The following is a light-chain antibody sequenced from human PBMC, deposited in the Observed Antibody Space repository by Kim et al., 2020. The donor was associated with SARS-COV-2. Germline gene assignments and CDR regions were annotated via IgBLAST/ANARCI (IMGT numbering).Light chain of an antibody. V-gene: IGKV1-5*03. Sequence: DIQMTQSPSTLSASVGDRVTITCRASQSIANLLAWYQQRPGKAPKLLIHRASTLQSGVPSRFSGSGSGTEFTLTISSLQPDDFAAYYCQQYNLYPYTFGQGTKLEI. CDR2: RAS. J-gene: IGKJ2*01. CDR3: QQYNLYPYT. CDR1: QSIANL.